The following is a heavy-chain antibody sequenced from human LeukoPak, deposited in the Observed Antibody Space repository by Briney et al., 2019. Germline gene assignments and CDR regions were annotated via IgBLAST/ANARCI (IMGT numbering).Heavy chain of an antibody. CDR1: GFPFSTYA. V-gene: IGHV3-23*01. Sequence: GGSLRLSCAASGFPFSTYAMTWVRQAPGKGLEWVSAIRGSGGSTYYADSVKGRFTISRDNSKNTLYLQMNSLRAEDTAVYYCAKDGYYYDSSGTFDIWGQGTMVTVSS. D-gene: IGHD3-22*01. CDR2: IRGSGGST. CDR3: AKDGYYYDSSGTFDI. J-gene: IGHJ3*02.